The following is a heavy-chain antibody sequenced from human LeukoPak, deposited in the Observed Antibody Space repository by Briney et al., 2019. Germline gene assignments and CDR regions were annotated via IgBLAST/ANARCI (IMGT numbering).Heavy chain of an antibody. Sequence: GGSLRLSCAVSGFSFPNAWLSWVRQAPGKGLEWVGRIKGTSDGATTDYAAPVKGRFTISKDDSKKTMYLQMNSLKTEDTAVYYCTTVTGVGASTSRGGQGTLVTVSS. CDR3: TTVTGVGASTSR. J-gene: IGHJ4*02. CDR2: IKGTSDGATT. D-gene: IGHD1-26*01. V-gene: IGHV3-15*01. CDR1: GFSFPNAW.